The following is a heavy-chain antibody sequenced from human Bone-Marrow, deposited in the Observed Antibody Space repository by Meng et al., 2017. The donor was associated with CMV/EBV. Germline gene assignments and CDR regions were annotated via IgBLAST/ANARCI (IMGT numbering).Heavy chain of an antibody. V-gene: IGHV4-39*05. J-gene: IGHJ4*02. Sequence: GSPRLSCTVSGGSISSSSYYWGWIRQPPGKGLEWIGSIYYSGSTYYNPSLKSRVTISVDTSKNQFSLKLSSVTAADTAVYYCAARNYFDYWGQGTLVTVSS. CDR2: IYYSGST. CDR3: AARNYFDY. CDR1: GGSISSSSYY.